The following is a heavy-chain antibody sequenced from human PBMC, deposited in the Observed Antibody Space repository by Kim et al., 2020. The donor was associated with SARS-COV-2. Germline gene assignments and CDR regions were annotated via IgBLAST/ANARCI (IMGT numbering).Heavy chain of an antibody. CDR1: GFTFSTYA. V-gene: IGHV3-30-3*01. D-gene: IGHD6-19*01. CDR3: ARDGFPRPYSTSWYGEWGG. CDR2: ISYDGSNK. J-gene: IGHJ4*02. Sequence: GGSLRLSCAASGFTFSTYAMHWVRQAPGKGLEWVASISYDGSNKYCADSVKGRFTISRDNPKNTLSLQMNSLRPEDTAVYYCARDGFPRPYSTSWYGEWGGWGQGTLVTVSS.